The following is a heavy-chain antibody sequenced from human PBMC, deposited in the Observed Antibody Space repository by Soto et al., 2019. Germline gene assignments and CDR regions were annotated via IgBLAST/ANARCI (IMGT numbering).Heavy chain of an antibody. J-gene: IGHJ4*02. CDR2: IDPSDSQT. V-gene: IGHV5-10-1*01. CDR3: ARRIYDSDTGPNFQYYFDS. Sequence: GESLKITCKGSGYSFAGYWITWVRQKPGKGLEWMGRIDPSDSQTYYSPSFRGHVTISVTKSITTVFLQWSSLRASDTAMYYCARRIYDSDTGPNFQYYFDSWGQGTPVTVSS. CDR1: GYSFAGYW. D-gene: IGHD3-22*01.